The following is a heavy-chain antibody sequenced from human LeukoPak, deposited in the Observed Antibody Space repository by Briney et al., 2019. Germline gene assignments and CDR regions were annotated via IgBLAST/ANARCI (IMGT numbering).Heavy chain of an antibody. CDR3: ARVGPYSSGYFDS. J-gene: IGHJ4*02. V-gene: IGHV3-30*04. D-gene: IGHD6-19*01. Sequence: GSLRLSCAASGFSFTSYTMHWVRQAPGKGLEWLAVISSDLNNKYYADSVKGRFTISRDNSKNTLYLQLNSLGPEDTAIYYCARVGPYSSGYFDSWGQGTLVTVSS. CDR1: GFSFTSYT. CDR2: ISSDLNNK.